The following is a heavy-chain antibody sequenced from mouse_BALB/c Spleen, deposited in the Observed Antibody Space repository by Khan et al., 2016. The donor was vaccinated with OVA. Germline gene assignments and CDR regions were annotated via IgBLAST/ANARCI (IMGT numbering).Heavy chain of an antibody. CDR1: GYTFTTAG. CDR3: ARGGAAFYRNDGGAMDY. D-gene: IGHD2-14*01. V-gene: IGHV9-4*02. J-gene: IGHJ4*01. Sequence: QIQLVQSGPEPKKPGETVRISCKASGYTFTTAGMQWVQKMPGKGLKWIGWINTHSGVPKYAEVFKGRFAFSLETSASTVYLQITNLKNEDTATYFCARGGAAFYRNDGGAMDYWGQGTSVTVSS. CDR2: INTHSGVP.